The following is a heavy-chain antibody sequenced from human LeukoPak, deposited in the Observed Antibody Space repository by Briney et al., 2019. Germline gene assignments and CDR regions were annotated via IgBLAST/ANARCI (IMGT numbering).Heavy chain of an antibody. Sequence: SETLSLTCTVSGGSISSSSYYWGWIRQPPGKGLEWIGRIYYSGSTYYNPSLKSRVTISVDTSKNQFSLKLSSVTAADTAVYYCARHELYYDSSGYYPFDYWGQGTLVTVSS. CDR2: IYYSGST. CDR3: ARHELYYDSSGYYPFDY. CDR1: GGSISSSSYY. D-gene: IGHD3-22*01. V-gene: IGHV4-39*01. J-gene: IGHJ4*02.